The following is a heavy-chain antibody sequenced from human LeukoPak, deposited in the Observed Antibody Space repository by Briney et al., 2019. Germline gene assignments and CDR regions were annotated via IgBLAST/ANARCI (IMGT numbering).Heavy chain of an antibody. CDR1: GFTFSRYG. Sequence: GRSLRLSCAASGFTFSRYGMHWVRQTPGKGLEWVAVISYDASNKYYADSVKGRFTISRDNSKNTLYLQMNSLRAVDTAVYYCARGGGVVITTLFDYWGQGTLVTVSS. D-gene: IGHD3-22*01. CDR2: ISYDASNK. V-gene: IGHV3-30*03. CDR3: ARGGGVVITTLFDY. J-gene: IGHJ4*02.